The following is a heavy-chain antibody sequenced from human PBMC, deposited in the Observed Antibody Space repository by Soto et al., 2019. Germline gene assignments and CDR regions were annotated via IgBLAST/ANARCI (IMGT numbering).Heavy chain of an antibody. CDR2: INPDGTTV. D-gene: IGHD2-15*01. Sequence: PGGSLRLSCVASGFSFNSHWMHWVRQAPGKGLVWVSRINPDGTTVNYADSVKGRFTISRDNAKNTLYLQVNSLRAEDTAVYYCAGGPGYCNGGFCSNWFDPWGQGTLVTVSS. CDR3: AGGPGYCNGGFCSNWFDP. J-gene: IGHJ5*02. CDR1: GFSFNSHW. V-gene: IGHV3-74*01.